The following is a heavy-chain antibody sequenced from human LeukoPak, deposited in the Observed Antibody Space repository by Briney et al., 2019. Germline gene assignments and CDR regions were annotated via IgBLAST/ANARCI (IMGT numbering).Heavy chain of an antibody. V-gene: IGHV3-15*01. D-gene: IGHD4-17*01. J-gene: IGHJ4*02. Sequence: GGSLRLSCAASGFTFSSYWMSWVRQAPGKGLEWVGRIKSKTDGGTTDYAAPVKGRFTISRDDSKNTLYLQMNSLKTEDTAVYYCTTEEVDYGGPRPELKSDYWGQGTLVTVSS. CDR3: TTEEVDYGGPRPELKSDY. CDR1: GFTFSSYW. CDR2: IKSKTDGGTT.